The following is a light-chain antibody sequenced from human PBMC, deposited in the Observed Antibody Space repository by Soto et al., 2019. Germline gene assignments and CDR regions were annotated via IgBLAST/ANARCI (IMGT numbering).Light chain of an antibody. CDR3: QQYGSSPGIT. J-gene: IGKJ4*01. Sequence: EIALTQSPGTLSLSPGDRDTLSCRASQSVSSSYLAWYQQKPGQAPRLLIYGASSRATGIPDRFSGSGSATDFTLTISRLEPEDSAVYYCQQYGSSPGITVGEGTKVEIK. V-gene: IGKV3-20*01. CDR1: QSVSSSY. CDR2: GAS.